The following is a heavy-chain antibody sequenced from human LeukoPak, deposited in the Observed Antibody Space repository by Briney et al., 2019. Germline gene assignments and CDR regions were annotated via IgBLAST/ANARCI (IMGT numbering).Heavy chain of an antibody. CDR2: ISGSGGST. CDR3: AKETSPYSSGPRGAFDI. D-gene: IGHD6-19*01. CDR1: GFTFSSYA. V-gene: IGHV3-23*01. J-gene: IGHJ3*02. Sequence: GGSLRLSCAASGFTFSSYATSWVRQAPGKGLEWVSAISGSGGSTYYADSVKGRFTISRDNSKNTLYLQMNSLRAEDTAVYYCAKETSPYSSGPRGAFDIWGQGIMVTVSS.